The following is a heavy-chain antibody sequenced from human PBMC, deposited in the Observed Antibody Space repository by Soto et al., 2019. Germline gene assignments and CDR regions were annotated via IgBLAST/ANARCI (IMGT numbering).Heavy chain of an antibody. Sequence: ASVKVSCKTSGYTFTEYGISWFRQAPGQGLEWMGWISPYNGKTNYIQEFQDRVTITTDTSSTTVYMDLRTLKSDDTAIYFCARADYGDTKIYSFDHWGQGALVTVSS. V-gene: IGHV1-18*01. D-gene: IGHD4-17*01. J-gene: IGHJ4*02. CDR1: GYTFTEYG. CDR2: ISPYNGKT. CDR3: ARADYGDTKIYSFDH.